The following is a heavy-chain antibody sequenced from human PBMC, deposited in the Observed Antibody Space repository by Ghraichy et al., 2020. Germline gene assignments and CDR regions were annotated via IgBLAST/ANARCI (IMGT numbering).Heavy chain of an antibody. D-gene: IGHD3-10*01. Sequence: GGSLRLSCVVSGFTISIYAMSWVRQAPGKGLQWVSAISGSGGNTYLADSVKGRFTISRDNSKNTLFLQMSSLRVEDTAVYYCAIPRYSVYYFDYWGQGTLVTVSS. CDR3: AIPRYSVYYFDY. CDR2: ISGSGGNT. CDR1: GFTISIYA. J-gene: IGHJ4*02. V-gene: IGHV3-23*01.